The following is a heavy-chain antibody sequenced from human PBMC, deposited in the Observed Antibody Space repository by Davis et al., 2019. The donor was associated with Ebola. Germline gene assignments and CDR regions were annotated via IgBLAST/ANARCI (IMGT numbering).Heavy chain of an antibody. J-gene: IGHJ6*02. V-gene: IGHV3-33*01. CDR3: ARGFRGHYYYYGMDV. CDR2: IWYDGSNK. CDR1: GFTFSSYG. D-gene: IGHD2-15*01. Sequence: GESLKIPCAASGFTFSSYGMHWVRQAPGKGLEWVAVIWYDGSNKYYADSVKGRFTISRDNSKNTLYLQMNSLRAEDTAVYYCARGFRGHYYYYGMDVWGQGTTVTVSS.